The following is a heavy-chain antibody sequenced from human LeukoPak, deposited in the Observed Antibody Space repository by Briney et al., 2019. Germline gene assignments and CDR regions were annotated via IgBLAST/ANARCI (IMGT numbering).Heavy chain of an antibody. Sequence: QSGGSLRLSCAASGFTFDDYAMHWVRQAPGKGLEWVSGISWNSGSIGYADSVKGRFTISRDNAKNSLYLQMNSLRAEDTALYYCAKDMRFGELSGSDYWGQGTLVTVSS. CDR2: ISWNSGSI. CDR1: GFTFDDYA. J-gene: IGHJ4*02. V-gene: IGHV3-9*01. D-gene: IGHD3-10*01. CDR3: AKDMRFGELSGSDY.